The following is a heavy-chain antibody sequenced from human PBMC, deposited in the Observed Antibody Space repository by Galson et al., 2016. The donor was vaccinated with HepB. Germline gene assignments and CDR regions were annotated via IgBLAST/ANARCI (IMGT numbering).Heavy chain of an antibody. CDR2: ISYDGSNK. J-gene: IGHJ4*02. D-gene: IGHD3-9*01. CDR1: GFTFSSYG. Sequence: SLRLSCAASGFTFSSYGMHWVRQAPGKGLEWVAVISYDGSNKYYADPVRGRFTISRDNSKNTLFLQMNSLRAEDTAVYYCAKNDILAGYSAFDYWGQGTLVTVSS. CDR3: AKNDILAGYSAFDY. V-gene: IGHV3-30*18.